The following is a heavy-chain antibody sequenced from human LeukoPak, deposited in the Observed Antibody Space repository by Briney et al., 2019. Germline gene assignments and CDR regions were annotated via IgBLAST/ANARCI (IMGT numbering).Heavy chain of an antibody. D-gene: IGHD3-22*01. CDR1: GYTFTSYY. CDR3: ARVGDYYDSSGYYNPYYFDY. Sequence: ASVKVSCKASGYTFTSYYMHWVRQAPGQGLEWMGWINPNSGGTNYAQKFQGRVTMTRDTSISTAYMELSRLRSDDTAVYYCARVGDYYDSSGYYNPYYFDYWGQGTLVTVSS. CDR2: INPNSGGT. J-gene: IGHJ4*02. V-gene: IGHV1-2*02.